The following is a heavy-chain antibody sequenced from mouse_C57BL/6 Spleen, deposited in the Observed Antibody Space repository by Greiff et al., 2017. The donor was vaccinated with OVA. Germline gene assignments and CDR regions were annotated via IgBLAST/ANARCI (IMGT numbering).Heavy chain of an antibody. V-gene: IGHV5-12*01. J-gene: IGHJ4*01. D-gene: IGHD2-5*01. CDR2: ISNGGGST. Sequence: EVQRVESGGGLVQPGGSLKLSCAASGFTFSDYYMYWVRQTPEKRLEWVAYISNGGGSTYYPDTVKGRFTISRDNAKNTLYLQMSRLKSEDTAMYYCARRGYSNYGDYAMDYWGQGTSVTVSS. CDR1: GFTFSDYY. CDR3: ARRGYSNYGDYAMDY.